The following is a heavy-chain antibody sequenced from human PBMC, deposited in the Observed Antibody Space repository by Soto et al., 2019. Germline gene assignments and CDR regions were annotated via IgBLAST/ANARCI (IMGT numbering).Heavy chain of an antibody. Sequence: SVKVSCKASGGTFSRYPIAWARQAPGHGLEWMGQIIPIFGTISHAQNFQGRITITADESTSTAYMELSSLRSDDTAVYYCARPRTVAATKGYDYWGQGTLVTVSS. CDR3: ARPRTVAATKGYDY. J-gene: IGHJ4*02. V-gene: IGHV1-69*13. D-gene: IGHD4-4*01. CDR1: GGTFSRYP. CDR2: IIPIFGTI.